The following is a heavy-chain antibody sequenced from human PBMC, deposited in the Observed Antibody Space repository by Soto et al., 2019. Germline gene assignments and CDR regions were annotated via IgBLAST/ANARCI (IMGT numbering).Heavy chain of an antibody. CDR2: IYYSGST. D-gene: IGHD6-13*01. CDR1: GGSSSGSSYY. CDR3: ARQYSSSWYWFDP. V-gene: IGHV4-39*01. J-gene: IGHJ5*02. Sequence: SETLSLTCARSGGSSSGSSYYWGWIRQPPGKGLEWIGSIYYSGSTYYNPSLKSRVTISVDTSKNQFSLKLSSVTAADTAVYYCARQYSSSWYWFDPWGQGTLVTVSS.